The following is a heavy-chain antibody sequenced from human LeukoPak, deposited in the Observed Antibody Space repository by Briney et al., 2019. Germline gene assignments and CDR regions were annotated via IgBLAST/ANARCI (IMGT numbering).Heavy chain of an antibody. J-gene: IGHJ5*02. D-gene: IGHD2-15*01. CDR2: IYSDNT. V-gene: IGHV3-53*01. Sequence: GGSLRLSCTVSGFTVSSNSMSWVRQAPGKGLEWVSFIYSDNTHYSDSVKGRFTISRDNSKNTLYLQMNSLRAEDAAVYYCAKAFSGDTTAATWGQGTLVTVSS. CDR3: AKAFSGDTTAAT. CDR1: GFTVSSNS.